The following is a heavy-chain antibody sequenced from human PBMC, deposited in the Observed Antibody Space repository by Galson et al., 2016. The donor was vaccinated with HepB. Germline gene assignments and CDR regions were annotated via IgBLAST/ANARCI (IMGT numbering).Heavy chain of an antibody. D-gene: IGHD4-17*01. CDR1: GFTFSDYY. CDR3: ARSDYADGKACCFDW. CDR2: ISYGGGTT. Sequence: SLRLSCAASGFTFSDYYMTWIRQAPGKGLEWVSYISYGGGTTYYADSVKGRFTISRDNAKNSLYLQMNSLRAEDTAVYYCARSDYADGKACCFDWWGQGTLVAVSS. J-gene: IGHJ4*02. V-gene: IGHV3-11*04.